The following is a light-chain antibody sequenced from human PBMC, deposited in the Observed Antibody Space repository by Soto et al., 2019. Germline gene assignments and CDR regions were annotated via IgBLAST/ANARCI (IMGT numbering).Light chain of an antibody. CDR2: EVN. V-gene: IGLV2-23*02. CDR1: NSHVGAFNL. Sequence: QSALTQPASVSASPGQSITISCTGTNSHVGAFNLVSWYQQYPGKAPRLIIYEVNKRPSGISNRFSGSKSGNTASLTISGLQAEDEADYYCCSYAGIRVFGTGTKVNVL. J-gene: IGLJ1*01. CDR3: CSYAGIRV.